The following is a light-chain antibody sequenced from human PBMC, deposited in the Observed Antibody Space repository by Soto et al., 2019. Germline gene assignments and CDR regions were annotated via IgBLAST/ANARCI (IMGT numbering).Light chain of an antibody. CDR3: LQDYCSPIT. V-gene: IGKV1-6*02. CDR2: AAS. Sequence: IHFNKSPSSLSSYIGDRIKITCRASQDISNDLGWFQQKPGKAPKLLIYAASILQTGVPSRFSGSGSGSAFSLTISSLQPEDFATYYCLQDYCSPITFGQVTRLEIK. CDR1: QDISND. J-gene: IGKJ5*01.